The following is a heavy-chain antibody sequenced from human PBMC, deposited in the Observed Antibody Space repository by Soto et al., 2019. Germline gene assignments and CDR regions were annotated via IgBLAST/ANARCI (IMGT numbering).Heavy chain of an antibody. V-gene: IGHV4-59*01. Sequence: SETLSLTCTVSGDSITNFYWTWIRQPPGKGLEWIGYVHDSGSTNSDPSLRSRVTMSLDTSNNQFSLSSLRSEDTAVYYCARGPYDYGDQHYYYYYMDVWGKGTTVTVSS. J-gene: IGHJ6*03. D-gene: IGHD4-17*01. CDR3: ARGPYDYGDQHYYYYYMDV. CDR1: GDSITNFY. CDR2: VHDSGST.